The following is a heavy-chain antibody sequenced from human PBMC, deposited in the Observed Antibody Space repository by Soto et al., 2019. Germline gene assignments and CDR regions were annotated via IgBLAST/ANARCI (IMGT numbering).Heavy chain of an antibody. CDR1: GFTFSSYA. CDR3: ARDVLPFDILTGYQNYYYYGMDV. CDR2: ISYDGSNK. J-gene: IGHJ6*02. Sequence: GGSLRLSCAASGFTFSSYAMHWVRQAPGKGLEWVAVISYDGSNKYYADSVKGRFTISRDNSKNTLYLQMNSLRAEDTAVYYCARDVLPFDILTGYQNYYYYGMDVWGQGTTVTVSS. V-gene: IGHV3-30-3*01. D-gene: IGHD3-9*01.